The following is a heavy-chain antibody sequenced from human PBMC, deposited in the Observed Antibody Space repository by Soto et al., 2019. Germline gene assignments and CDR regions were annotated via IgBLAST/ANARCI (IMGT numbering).Heavy chain of an antibody. V-gene: IGHV4-31*03. CDR3: AGHPYGESWFDP. Sequence: QVQLQESGPGLVKPSQTLSLTCTVSGASISSGAYDWSWIRQHPGKGLEWIGHIDDSGNTYYNPSLKNRVIISADTSKNPFSLRLTFVSAADTAVYYCAGHPYGESWFDPWGQGTLVTVSS. J-gene: IGHJ5*02. CDR1: GASISSGAYD. CDR2: IDDSGNT. D-gene: IGHD4-17*01.